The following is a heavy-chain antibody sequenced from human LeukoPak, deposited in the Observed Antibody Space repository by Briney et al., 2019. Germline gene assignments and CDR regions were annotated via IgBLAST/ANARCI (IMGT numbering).Heavy chain of an antibody. Sequence: ASVKVSCKVSGYTLTELSMHWVRQAPGKGLEWMGGFDPEDGETIYAQKFQGRVTMTEDTSTDTAYMELSSLRSEDTAVYYCATDPRVDRCSTTSYYGGYWGQGALVTVSS. J-gene: IGHJ4*02. CDR2: FDPEDGET. D-gene: IGHD2-2*01. CDR1: GYTLTELS. CDR3: ATDPRVDRCSTTSYYGGY. V-gene: IGHV1-24*01.